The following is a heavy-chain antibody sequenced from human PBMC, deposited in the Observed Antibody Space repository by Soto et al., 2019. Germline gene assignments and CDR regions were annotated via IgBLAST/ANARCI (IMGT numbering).Heavy chain of an antibody. CDR3: ATMGTPATGLYFFDY. D-gene: IGHD2-15*01. Sequence: CTVSGCSISIGNYYCSCIRPPPGKGLEWIGFISYSGSTHYSTSLKSRLTISVDTSKSQFSLNLSFVTAADTAVYYCATMGTPATGLYFFDYWGQGSLVTV. CDR1: GCSISIGNYY. J-gene: IGHJ4*02. CDR2: ISYSGST. V-gene: IGHV4-30-4*01.